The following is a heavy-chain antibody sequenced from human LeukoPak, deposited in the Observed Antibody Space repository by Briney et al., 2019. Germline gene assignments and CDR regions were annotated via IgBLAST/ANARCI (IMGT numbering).Heavy chain of an antibody. CDR1: GGSFSGYY. Sequence: SETLTLTCAVYGGSFSGYYWSWIRQPPGKGLEWVGEINHSGSTNYNPSLKSRVTISVDTSKNQFSLKLSSVTAADTAVYYCARGTAAAKIDPWGQATLVTVSS. V-gene: IGHV4-34*01. CDR3: ARGTAAAKIDP. CDR2: INHSGST. J-gene: IGHJ5*02. D-gene: IGHD6-13*01.